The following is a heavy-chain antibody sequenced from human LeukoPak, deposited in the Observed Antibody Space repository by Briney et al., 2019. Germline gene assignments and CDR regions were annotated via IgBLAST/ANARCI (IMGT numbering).Heavy chain of an antibody. CDR2: FDPEDGET. CDR1: GYSLTELS. V-gene: IGHV1-24*01. Sequence: ASVKVSCKVSGYSLTELSMHWVRQAPGKGLEWMGGFDPEDGETVYAQKFQGRVTMTEDTSTDTAYMALSSLKSDDTAVYYCATGTSSGSYAYWGPGTLVTVSS. D-gene: IGHD1-26*01. CDR3: ATGTSSGSYAY. J-gene: IGHJ4*02.